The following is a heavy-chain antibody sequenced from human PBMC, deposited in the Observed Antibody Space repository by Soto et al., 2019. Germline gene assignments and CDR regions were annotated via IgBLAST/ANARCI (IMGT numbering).Heavy chain of an antibody. J-gene: IGHJ4*02. CDR2: IYYSGNT. CDR3: ARARKPVIITLGY. Sequence: SETLSLTCTVSGGSISSSSYYWGWIRQPPGKGLEWIGSIYYSGNTYYNPSLKSRVTISVDTSKNQFSLRLSSVTAADTAVYYGARARKPVIITLGYWGQGTLVTVSS. D-gene: IGHD3-22*01. V-gene: IGHV4-39*01. CDR1: GGSISSSSYY.